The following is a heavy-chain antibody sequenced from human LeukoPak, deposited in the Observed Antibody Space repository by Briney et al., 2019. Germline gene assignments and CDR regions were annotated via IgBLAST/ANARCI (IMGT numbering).Heavy chain of an antibody. Sequence: PGGSLRLSCAASGFVFRSYAMSWVRQAPGKGLEWVSGISSSGGSTYHADSVRGRFTISRDNSKNTQYLQMNSLRDEDTAVYFCARRYCTPSSCYSDYWGQGALVTVSS. J-gene: IGHJ4*02. CDR1: GFVFRSYA. CDR2: ISSSGGST. V-gene: IGHV3-23*01. CDR3: ARRYCTPSSCYSDY. D-gene: IGHD2-8*01.